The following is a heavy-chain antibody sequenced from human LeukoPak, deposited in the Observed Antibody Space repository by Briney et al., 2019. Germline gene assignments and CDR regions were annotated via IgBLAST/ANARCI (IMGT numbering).Heavy chain of an antibody. CDR1: GFTFSRLA. CDR2: ISASGP. D-gene: IGHD3-22*01. CDR3: AKDHESDGYPCLDH. J-gene: IGHJ4*02. V-gene: IGHV3-23*01. Sequence: GGSLRLSCAASGFTFSRLAMTWVRQPPGKGRKWVSTISASGPYYADAVRGRFTISRDNSRNTLSLQMDSLRAEDTAVYYCAKDHESDGYPCLDHWGLGTLVTVSS.